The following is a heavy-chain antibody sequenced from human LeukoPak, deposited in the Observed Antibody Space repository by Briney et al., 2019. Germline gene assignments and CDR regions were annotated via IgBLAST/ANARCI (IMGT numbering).Heavy chain of an antibody. CDR1: GFNFSNYG. CDR2: ILYDGSTK. V-gene: IGHV3-30*18. D-gene: IGHD3-9*01. J-gene: IGHJ4*02. CDR3: AKANYDLLTMHYYFDY. Sequence: GGSLRLSCAASGFNFSNYGMHWVRQAPGKGLEWVAVILYDGSTKYYADSVKGRFTISRDNSKNTLYLQMNSLRVEDTAVYYCAKANYDLLTMHYYFDYWGQGTLVTVSS.